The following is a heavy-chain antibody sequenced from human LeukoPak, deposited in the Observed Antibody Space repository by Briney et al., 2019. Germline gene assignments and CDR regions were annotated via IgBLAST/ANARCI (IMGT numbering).Heavy chain of an antibody. CDR2: IRYDGSNK. CDR3: AKDPSDIVVVPAANYYYYYMDV. V-gene: IGHV3-30*02. CDR1: GFTFSSYG. Sequence: PGGSLRLSCAASGFTFSSYGMHWVRQAPGKGLEWVAFIRYDGSNKYYADSVKGRFTISRDNSKNTLYLQMNSLRAEDTAVHYCAKDPSDIVVVPAANYYYYYMDVWGEGTTVTISS. J-gene: IGHJ6*03. D-gene: IGHD2-2*01.